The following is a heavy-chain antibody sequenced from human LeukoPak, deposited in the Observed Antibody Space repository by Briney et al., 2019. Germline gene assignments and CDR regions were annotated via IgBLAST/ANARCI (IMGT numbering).Heavy chain of an antibody. CDR2: IYSGGST. J-gene: IGHJ6*02. V-gene: IGHV3-66*01. Sequence: PGGSLRLSCAASGFTVSSNYMSWVRQAPGKGLEWVSVIYSGGSTYYADSVKGRFTISRDNSKNTLYLQMNSLRAEDTAVYYCARERITTTWADYGDYDPLRNGMDVWGQGTTVTVSS. CDR1: GFTVSSNY. CDR3: ARERITTTWADYGDYDPLRNGMDV. D-gene: IGHD4-17*01.